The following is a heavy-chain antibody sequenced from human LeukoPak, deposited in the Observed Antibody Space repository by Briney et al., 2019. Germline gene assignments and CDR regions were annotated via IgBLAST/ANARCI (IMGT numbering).Heavy chain of an antibody. V-gene: IGHV3-21*01. D-gene: IGHD1-26*01. CDR1: GFTFSNYA. CDR3: ARVAPSAYSGSSD. CDR2: ISSSSSYI. J-gene: IGHJ4*02. Sequence: NAGGSLRLSCAASGFTFSNYAMNWVRQAPGKGLEWVSSISSSSSYIYYADSVKGRFTISRDNAKNSLYLQMNSLRAEDTAVYYCARVAPSAYSGSSDWGQGTLVTVSS.